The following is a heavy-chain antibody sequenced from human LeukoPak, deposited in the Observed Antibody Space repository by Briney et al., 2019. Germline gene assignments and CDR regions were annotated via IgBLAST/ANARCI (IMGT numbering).Heavy chain of an antibody. Sequence: PVRSLRLSCAASGFTFRSHRMPWVRQAPGQGLDWMGVIWYDVSNTYYADSVTGRFATSRDNSKYTLYLQMNCLRAEATAVYYCAREPPPYYDFWSGFTNRGAYFDYWGQGTLVTVSS. J-gene: IGHJ4*02. CDR2: IWYDVSNT. D-gene: IGHD3-3*01. CDR3: AREPPPYYDFWSGFTNRGAYFDY. V-gene: IGHV3-33*01. CDR1: GFTFRSHR.